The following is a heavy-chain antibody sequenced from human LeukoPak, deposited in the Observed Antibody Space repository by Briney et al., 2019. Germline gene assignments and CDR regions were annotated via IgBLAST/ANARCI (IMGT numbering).Heavy chain of an antibody. CDR3: AKGGAARFDY. V-gene: IGHV3-74*01. Sequence: PGGSLRLSCAASGFTFSRYWMHWVRQVPGKELVWVSRINTDGSSATYADSVKGRFTISRDNAKDTLYLQMNSLRAEDTAIYYCAKGGAARFDYWGQGTLVTVSS. D-gene: IGHD5-18*01. J-gene: IGHJ4*02. CDR2: INTDGSSA. CDR1: GFTFSRYW.